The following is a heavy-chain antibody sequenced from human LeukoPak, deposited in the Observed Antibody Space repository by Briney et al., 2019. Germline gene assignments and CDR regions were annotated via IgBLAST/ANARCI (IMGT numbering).Heavy chain of an antibody. CDR3: AREVVVVPAKRFDP. Sequence: GGSLRLSCAASGFTFSSYSMNWVRQAPGKGLEGVSSISSSSSYIYYADSVKGRFTISRDNAKNSLYLQMNSLRAEDTAVYYCAREVVVVPAKRFDPWGQGTLVTVSS. J-gene: IGHJ5*02. CDR2: ISSSSSYI. V-gene: IGHV3-21*01. D-gene: IGHD2-2*01. CDR1: GFTFSSYS.